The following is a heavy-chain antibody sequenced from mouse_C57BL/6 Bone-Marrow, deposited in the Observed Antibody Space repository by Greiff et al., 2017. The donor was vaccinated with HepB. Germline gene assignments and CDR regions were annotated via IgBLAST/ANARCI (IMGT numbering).Heavy chain of an antibody. CDR3: ARDYYGSSVYAMDY. CDR2: IWSDGIP. J-gene: IGHJ4*01. CDR1: GFSLTSYG. Sequence: QVPLQQSGPGLVAPSQSLSITCPVSGFSLTSYGVHWVRQPPGTCLEWLVVIWSDGIPPYNSALKSRLSISKDNSKSQVFLKRNSLQTDDTAMYYCARDYYGSSVYAMDYWGQGTSVTGSS. D-gene: IGHD1-1*01. V-gene: IGHV2-6*03.